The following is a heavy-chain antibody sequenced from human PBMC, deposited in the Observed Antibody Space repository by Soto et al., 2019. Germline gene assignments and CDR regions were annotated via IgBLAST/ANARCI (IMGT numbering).Heavy chain of an antibody. V-gene: IGHV3-74*01. D-gene: IGHD3-10*01. CDR2: INSDGSST. J-gene: IGHJ5*02. CDR1: GFTFSSYW. Sequence: GGSLRLSCAASGFTFSSYWMHWVRQAPGKGLVWVSRINSDGSSTSYADSVKGRFTISRDNATNTLYLQMNSLRAEDTAVYYCARGSYYGPGSQNWFDPWGQGTLVTVSS. CDR3: ARGSYYGPGSQNWFDP.